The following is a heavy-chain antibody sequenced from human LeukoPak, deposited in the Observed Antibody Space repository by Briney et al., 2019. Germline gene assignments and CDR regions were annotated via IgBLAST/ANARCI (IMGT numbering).Heavy chain of an antibody. CDR2: INPNSGGT. Sequence: GASVKVSCKASGYTFTGYYMHWVRQAPGQGLEWMGWINPNSGGTNYAQKFQGRVTMTRDTSISTAYMELSRLRSDDTAVYYCARDSYSSGSSGDFDYWGQGTLVTVSS. V-gene: IGHV1-2*02. J-gene: IGHJ4*02. CDR3: ARDSYSSGSSGDFDY. CDR1: GYTFTGYY. D-gene: IGHD6-19*01.